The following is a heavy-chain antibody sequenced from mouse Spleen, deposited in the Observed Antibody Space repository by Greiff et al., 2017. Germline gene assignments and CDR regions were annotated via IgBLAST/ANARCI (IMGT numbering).Heavy chain of an antibody. CDR2: IWSGGST. V-gene: IGHV2-2*02. D-gene: IGHD1-1*01. CDR1: GFSLTSYG. J-gene: IGHJ1*01. Sequence: QVQLQQSGPGLVQPSQSLSITCTVSGFSLTSYGVHWVRQSPGKGLEWLGVIWSGGSTDYNAAFISRLSISKDNSKSQVFFKMNSLQANDTAIYYCARILLRDWYFDVWGAGTTVTVSS. CDR3: ARILLRDWYFDV.